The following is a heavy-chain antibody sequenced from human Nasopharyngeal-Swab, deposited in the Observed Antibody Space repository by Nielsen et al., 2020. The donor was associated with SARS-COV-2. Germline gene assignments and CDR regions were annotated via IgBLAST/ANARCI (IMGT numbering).Heavy chain of an antibody. CDR1: GFTINSFA. J-gene: IGHJ6*02. D-gene: IGHD3-10*01. V-gene: IGHV3-30-3*01. CDR3: ARDVASGFGELFPLLRGLDI. Sequence: GGSLRPSCAASGFTINSFAMHWVRQAPGKGLEWVAVISYDGNNKYYADSVKGRFTISRDNSKNTVYLQMNSLRPEDTAVYYCARDVASGFGELFPLLRGLDIWGHGTTVTSP. CDR2: ISYDGNNK.